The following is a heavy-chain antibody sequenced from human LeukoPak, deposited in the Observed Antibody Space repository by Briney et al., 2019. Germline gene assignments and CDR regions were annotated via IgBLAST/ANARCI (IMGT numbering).Heavy chain of an antibody. V-gene: IGHV4-59*01. Sequence: SETLSLTCTVSDDSITMYYWTWIRQPPGKGLEWIGYVDHTGSTKFNPSLNGRVSISRDTSTNFFSLRLRSVSAADTAVYFCARGRVSSSTWYSTYYYFFYMHFWGKGTTVTVSS. CDR2: VDHTGST. CDR1: DDSITMYY. J-gene: IGHJ6*03. D-gene: IGHD4-11*01. CDR3: ARGRVSSSTWYSTYYYFFYMHF.